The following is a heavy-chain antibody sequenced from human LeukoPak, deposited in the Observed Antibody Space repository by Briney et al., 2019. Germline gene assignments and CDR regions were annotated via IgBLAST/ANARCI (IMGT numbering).Heavy chain of an antibody. CDR1: GGSISTCY. Sequence: SETLSLTCTVSGGSISTCYWSWIRQSPGKGLEWIGFIYHTGTTNYNPSLKSRVTISVDTSKNQFSLRLNSVTAADTAVYYCARHYCSGASCYYFDYWGQGTLVTVSS. J-gene: IGHJ4*02. V-gene: IGHV4-59*08. CDR3: ARHYCSGASCYYFDY. CDR2: IYHTGTT. D-gene: IGHD2-15*01.